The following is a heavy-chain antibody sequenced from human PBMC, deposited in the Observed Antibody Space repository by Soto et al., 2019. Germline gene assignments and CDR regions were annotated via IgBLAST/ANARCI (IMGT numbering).Heavy chain of an antibody. CDR3: ARDPADYGDYRTFDY. Sequence: ESGGGLVPPGGSLRLSCAASGFTVSSNYMSWVRQAPGKGLEWVSVIYSGGSTYYADSVKGRFTISRDNSKNTLYLQMNSLRAEDTAVYYCARDPADYGDYRTFDYWGQGTLVTVSS. CDR1: GFTVSSNY. V-gene: IGHV3-66*01. D-gene: IGHD4-17*01. J-gene: IGHJ4*02. CDR2: IYSGGST.